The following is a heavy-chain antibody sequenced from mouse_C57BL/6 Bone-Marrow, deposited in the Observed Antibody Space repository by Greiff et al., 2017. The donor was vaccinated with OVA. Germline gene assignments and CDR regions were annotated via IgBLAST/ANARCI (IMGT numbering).Heavy chain of an antibody. CDR3: ARIGDYYGSRGYFDV. J-gene: IGHJ1*03. CDR1: GFSLSTSGMG. V-gene: IGHV8-8*01. CDR2: IWWDDDK. D-gene: IGHD1-1*01. Sequence: QVTLKESGPGILQPSQTLSLTCSFSGFSLSTSGMGVGWIRQPSGKGLEWLAHIWWDDDKYYNPALKRRLTIPKDTSKNQVFLKIANVDTADTATYYCARIGDYYGSRGYFDVWGTGTTVTVSS.